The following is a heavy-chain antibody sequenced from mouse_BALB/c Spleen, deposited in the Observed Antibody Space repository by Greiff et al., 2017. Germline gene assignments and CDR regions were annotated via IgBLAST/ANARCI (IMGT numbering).Heavy chain of an antibody. CDR2: IDPENGDT. V-gene: IGHV14-4*02. D-gene: IGHD2-1*01. CDR3: NAIYLEGYFDY. Sequence: VQLQQSGAELVRSGASVKLSCTASGFNIKDYYMHWVKQRPEQGLEWIGWIDPENGDTEYAPKFQGKATMTADTSSNTAYLQLSSLTSEDTAVYYCNAIYLEGYFDYWGQGTTLTVSA. CDR1: GFNIKDYY. J-gene: IGHJ2*01.